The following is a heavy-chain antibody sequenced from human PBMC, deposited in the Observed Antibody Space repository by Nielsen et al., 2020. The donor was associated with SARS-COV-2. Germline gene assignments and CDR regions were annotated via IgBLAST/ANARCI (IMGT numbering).Heavy chain of an antibody. V-gene: IGHV4-59*01. J-gene: IGHJ4*02. Sequence: SETLSLTCTVSGGAISSYYWSWIRQPPGKGLEWIGNMYYSGNTNYNPSLKSRVTISVDTSKNQLSLKLSSVTAADTAVYYCARGTTHDYFDYWGQGTLVTSPQ. CDR3: ARGTTHDYFDY. CDR2: MYYSGNT. D-gene: IGHD4-17*01. CDR1: GGAISSYY.